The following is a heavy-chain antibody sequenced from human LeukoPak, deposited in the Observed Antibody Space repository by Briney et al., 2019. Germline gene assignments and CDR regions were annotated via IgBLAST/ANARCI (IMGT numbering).Heavy chain of an antibody. CDR2: IYYSGST. Sequence: SETLSLTCTASGGSISSYYWSWIRQPPGKGLEWIGYIYYSGSTNYNPSLKSRVTISVDRAKNQFSLKLSSVIAADTAVYYCARGSYWVDYWGQGTMVTVSS. J-gene: IGHJ4*02. V-gene: IGHV4-59*01. D-gene: IGHD1-26*01. CDR3: ARGSYWVDY. CDR1: GGSISSYY.